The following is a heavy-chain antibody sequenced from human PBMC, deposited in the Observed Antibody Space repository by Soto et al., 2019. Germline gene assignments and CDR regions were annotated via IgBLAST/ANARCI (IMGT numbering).Heavy chain of an antibody. Sequence: SETLSLTCAISGDSVSSNSAAWNWIRQSPSRGLEWLGRTYYRSKWYNDYAVSVKSRITINPDTSKNQFSLQLNSVTPEDTAVYYCARSYYGSGSYPYYFDYWGQGTLVTVSS. CDR1: GDSVSSNSAA. CDR2: TYYRSKWYN. D-gene: IGHD3-10*01. V-gene: IGHV6-1*01. J-gene: IGHJ4*02. CDR3: ARSYYGSGSYPYYFDY.